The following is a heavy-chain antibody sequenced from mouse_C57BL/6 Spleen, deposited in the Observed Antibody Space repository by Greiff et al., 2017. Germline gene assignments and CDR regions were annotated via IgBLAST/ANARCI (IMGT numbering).Heavy chain of an antibody. V-gene: IGHV1-80*01. CDR3: ARGDFYGSSPY. Sequence: QVQLQQSGAELVKPGASVKISCKASGYAFSSYWMNWVKHRPGKGLEWIGQIYPGDGDTNYNGKFKGKATLTADKSSSTAYMQLSSLTSEDSAVYFCARGDFYGSSPYWGQGTTLTVSS. CDR1: GYAFSSYW. CDR2: IYPGDGDT. D-gene: IGHD1-1*01. J-gene: IGHJ2*01.